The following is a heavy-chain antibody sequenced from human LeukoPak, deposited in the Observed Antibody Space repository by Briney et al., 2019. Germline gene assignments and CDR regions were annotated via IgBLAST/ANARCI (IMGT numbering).Heavy chain of an antibody. CDR1: GFTFSSYG. Sequence: PGGSLRLSCAASGFTFSSYGMHWVRQAPGKGLEWVAFIRSDGSTKYYADSVKGRFTISRDNSKNTLYVQMNSLRAEDTAVYYCAKDRPTPYFDYWGQGTLVTVSS. V-gene: IGHV3-30*02. J-gene: IGHJ4*02. CDR2: IRSDGSTK. CDR3: AKDRPTPYFDY.